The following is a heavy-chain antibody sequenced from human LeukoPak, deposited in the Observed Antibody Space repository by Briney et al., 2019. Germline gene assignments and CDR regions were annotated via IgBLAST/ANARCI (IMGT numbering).Heavy chain of an antibody. CDR3: ARESPAADLYDAFDI. D-gene: IGHD6-13*01. CDR2: IYYSGST. V-gene: IGHV4-61*01. J-gene: IGHJ3*02. Sequence: PSETLSLTCTVSGGSISSSSYYWGWIRRPPGKGLEWIGYIYYSGSTNYNPSLKSRVTISVDTSKNQFPLKLSSVTAADTAVYYCARESPAADLYDAFDIWGQGTMVTVSS. CDR1: GGSISSSSYY.